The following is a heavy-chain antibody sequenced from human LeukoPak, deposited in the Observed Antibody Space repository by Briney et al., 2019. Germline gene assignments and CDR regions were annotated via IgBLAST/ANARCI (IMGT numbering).Heavy chain of an antibody. CDR1: GFTFSTYW. CDR2: IKEDGSEK. J-gene: IGHJ4*02. Sequence: GGSLRLSCTASGFTFSTYWMSWVRQAPGKGLEWVANIKEDGSEKYYVDSVKGRFTISRDNAKDSLYLQMNSLRADDTAVYYCARGSTLAYWGQGTLLIVSS. D-gene: IGHD2-2*01. V-gene: IGHV3-7*01. CDR3: ARGSTLAY.